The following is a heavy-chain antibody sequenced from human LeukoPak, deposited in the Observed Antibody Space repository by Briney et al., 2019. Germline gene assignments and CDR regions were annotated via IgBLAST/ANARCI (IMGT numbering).Heavy chain of an antibody. CDR2: IGSSGSTV. D-gene: IGHD4-23*01. J-gene: IGHJ3*02. CDR3: ARDTLEYSNSPDALDI. V-gene: IGHV3-48*02. Sequence: GGSLRLSCTVSGFSLSSYAMSWVRRAPGKGLEWVSYIGSSGSTVYYADSVKGRFTISRDNAKNSLYMQMESLRDEDTAIYYCARDTLEYSNSPDALDIWGQGTMVTVSS. CDR1: GFSLSSYA.